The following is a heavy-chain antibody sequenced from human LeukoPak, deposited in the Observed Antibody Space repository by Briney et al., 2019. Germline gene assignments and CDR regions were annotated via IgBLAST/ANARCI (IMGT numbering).Heavy chain of an antibody. V-gene: IGHV3-23*01. D-gene: IGHD2-15*01. CDR2: ISGSGGST. CDR1: GFTFSSYA. J-gene: IGHJ6*02. Sequence: GGSLRLSCAASGFTFSSYAMSWVRQAPGKGLGWVSAISGSGGSTYYADSVKGRFTISRDNSKNTLYLQMNSLRAEDTAVYYCAKGRCSGGSCYRGDYYGMDVWGQGTTVTVSS. CDR3: AKGRCSGGSCYRGDYYGMDV.